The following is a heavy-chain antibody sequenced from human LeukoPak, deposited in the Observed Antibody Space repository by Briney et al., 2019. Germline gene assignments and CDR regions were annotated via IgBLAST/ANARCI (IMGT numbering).Heavy chain of an antibody. CDR2: VSDDGSTT. CDR1: GFTFSSFW. D-gene: IGHD1-1*01. CDR3: VRHNAARAFDI. J-gene: IGHJ3*02. V-gene: IGHV3-74*03. Sequence: GGSLRLSCAASGFTFSSFWMHWVRQAPGKGLVWVSRVSDDGSTTTYADSVKGRFTISRDKAKNTLYLQMNSLRPEDTAVYYCVRHNAARAFDIWGQGTMVIVSS.